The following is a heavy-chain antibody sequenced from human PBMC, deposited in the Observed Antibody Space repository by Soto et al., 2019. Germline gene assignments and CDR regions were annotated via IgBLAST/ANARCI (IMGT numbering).Heavy chain of an antibody. CDR1: GFTFSSYA. D-gene: IGHD4-17*01. Sequence: EVQLVESGGGLVQPGGSLRLSCAASGFTFSSYAMHWDRQAPGKGLEYVSAISSNGGSTYYANSVQGRFTISRDNSENTLYLQMGSLRAEDMAVYYCARDGLRQYAFDIWGQGTMVTVSS. V-gene: IGHV3-64*01. CDR3: ARDGLRQYAFDI. J-gene: IGHJ3*02. CDR2: ISSNGGST.